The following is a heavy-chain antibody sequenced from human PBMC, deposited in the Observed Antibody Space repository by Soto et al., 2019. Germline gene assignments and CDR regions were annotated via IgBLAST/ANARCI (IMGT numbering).Heavy chain of an antibody. J-gene: IGHJ4*02. CDR3: ARQFRDVYNAVEY. CDR2: LYNTGST. D-gene: IGHD1-1*01. V-gene: IGHV4-59*08. Sequence: SDTLSPTFTIFVSAIRLFYWSWLRQSPGKGLEWIGYLYNTGSTIYNPSLKSRVTISVDTSKNQFSLRLNSVTAADTAVYFCARQFRDVYNAVEYWGQGALVTVS. CDR1: VSAIRLFY.